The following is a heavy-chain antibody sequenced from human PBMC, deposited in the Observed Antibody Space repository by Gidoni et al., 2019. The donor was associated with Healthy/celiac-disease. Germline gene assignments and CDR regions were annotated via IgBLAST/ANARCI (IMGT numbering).Heavy chain of an antibody. Sequence: QVQLVQSGAEVKKPGASVKVSCQASGSTFTSYAMHWVRQAPGQRLEWMGWINAGNGNTKYSQKFQGRVTITRDTSASTAYMELSSLRSEDTAVYYCARLNYYGSGSYMDLDAFDIWGQGTMVTVSS. V-gene: IGHV1-3*01. D-gene: IGHD3-10*01. CDR3: ARLNYYGSGSYMDLDAFDI. J-gene: IGHJ3*02. CDR2: INAGNGNT. CDR1: GSTFTSYA.